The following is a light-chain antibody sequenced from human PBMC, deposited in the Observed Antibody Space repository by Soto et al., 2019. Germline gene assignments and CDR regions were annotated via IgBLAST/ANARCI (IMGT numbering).Light chain of an antibody. CDR3: QQLKSYPVT. V-gene: IGKV1-9*01. CDR2: AAS. J-gene: IGKJ4*01. CDR1: QGISSY. Sequence: DIQLTQSPSFLSASVGDRVTITCRASQGISSYLAWYQQEPGKAPKPPIYAASTLQSGVPSRFSGSGSGTEFTLPISSLQPEDFATYYCQQLKSYPVTFGGGTKVEIK.